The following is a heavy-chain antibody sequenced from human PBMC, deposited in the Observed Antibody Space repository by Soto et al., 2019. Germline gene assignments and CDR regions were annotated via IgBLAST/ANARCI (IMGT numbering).Heavy chain of an antibody. V-gene: IGHV3-23*01. CDR3: AKIESRFYYDSSGYYPFDY. J-gene: IGHJ4*02. CDR1: GFTFSDYA. CDR2: VSGSGGTT. D-gene: IGHD3-22*01. Sequence: GGSLRLSCAASGFTFSDYAMTWVRQAPGRGLEWVSSVSGSGGTTYYADSVQGRFTISSDNSKNTLYLHMNNLRAEDTAVYYCAKIESRFYYDSSGYYPFDYWGQGTLVTVSS.